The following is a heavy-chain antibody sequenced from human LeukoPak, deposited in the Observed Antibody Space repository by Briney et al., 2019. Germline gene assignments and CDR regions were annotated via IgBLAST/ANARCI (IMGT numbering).Heavy chain of an antibody. CDR3: ATERCSYGYDAFDI. V-gene: IGHV3-53*01. CDR2: IYSGGST. Sequence: GGSLRLSCAASGFTVSSNYMSWVRQAPGKGLEWVSVIYSGGSTYYADSVKGRFTISRDNSKNTLYLQMNSLRAEDTAVYYCATERCSYGYDAFDIWGQGTMVTVSS. D-gene: IGHD5-18*01. CDR1: GFTVSSNY. J-gene: IGHJ3*02.